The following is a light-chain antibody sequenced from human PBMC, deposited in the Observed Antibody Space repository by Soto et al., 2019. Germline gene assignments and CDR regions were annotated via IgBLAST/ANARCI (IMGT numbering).Light chain of an antibody. J-gene: IGKJ1*01. CDR2: AAS. V-gene: IGKV1-39*01. Sequence: DIQMTQSPSSLSASVGDEVTITCRASQTIMTYLNWYQLKPGKPPRLLIYAASSLQSGVPSRFSGSGSGTDFTLNISSLQPEDFATYSCQQSYNSPQTFGRGTKV. CDR3: QQSYNSPQT. CDR1: QTIMTY.